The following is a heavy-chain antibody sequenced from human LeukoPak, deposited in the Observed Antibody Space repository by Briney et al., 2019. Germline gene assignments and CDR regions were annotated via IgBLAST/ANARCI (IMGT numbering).Heavy chain of an antibody. CDR1: GYTLTELS. J-gene: IGHJ6*02. CDR2: FDPEDGET. V-gene: IGHV1-24*01. D-gene: IGHD6-19*01. CDR3: ATGKVAVAGLHYYYYGMDV. Sequence: ASVKVSCKVSGYTLTELSMHWVRQAPGKGLEWMGGFDPEDGETIYAQKFQGRVTMTEDTSTDTAYMELSSLRSKDTAVYYCATGKVAVAGLHYYYYGMDVWGQGTTVTVSS.